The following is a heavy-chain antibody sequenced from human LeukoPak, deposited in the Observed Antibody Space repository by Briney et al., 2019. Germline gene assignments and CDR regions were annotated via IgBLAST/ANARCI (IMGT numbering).Heavy chain of an antibody. J-gene: IGHJ4*02. CDR2: TTGSGDKL. D-gene: IGHD5-12*01. CDR1: GFTFRSYA. Sequence: GSLRLSCTASGFTFRSYALSWVRQAPGKGLEWVSATTGSGDKLFYADSVKGRFTISRDNSKNTLYLQMNSLRAEDTAVYYCARDDSGYALDYWGQGTLVTVSS. CDR3: ARDDSGYALDY. V-gene: IGHV3-23*01.